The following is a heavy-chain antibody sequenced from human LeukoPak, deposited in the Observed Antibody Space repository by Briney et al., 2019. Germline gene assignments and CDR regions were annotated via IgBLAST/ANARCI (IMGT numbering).Heavy chain of an antibody. CDR3: ARILHWAFDS. Sequence: GGSLRLSCAASGFTFSSRWMTWGRQAPGKGLEWVANIKQDGSVKSYLDSVKGRFTISRDNAKNSLYLQMHSLRADDTAVYYCARILHWAFDSWGQGTLVTVSS. V-gene: IGHV3-7*01. J-gene: IGHJ4*02. CDR1: GFTFSSRW. CDR2: IKQDGSVK. D-gene: IGHD7-27*01.